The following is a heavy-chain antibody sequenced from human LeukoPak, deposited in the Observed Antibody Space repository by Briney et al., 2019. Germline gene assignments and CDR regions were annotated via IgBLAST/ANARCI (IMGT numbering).Heavy chain of an antibody. CDR2: VHYTGSS. Sequence: SETLSLTCAVSGGSITTSGQTWAWIRQPPGKGLEWIATVHYTGSSFYNPSLKSRITISADMSKNQLSLQVTSLTAADTAIYYCARDGVWGLFDYWGQGALVTVSS. J-gene: IGHJ4*02. V-gene: IGHV4-39*07. CDR3: ARDGVWGLFDY. D-gene: IGHD3-16*01. CDR1: GGSITTSGQT.